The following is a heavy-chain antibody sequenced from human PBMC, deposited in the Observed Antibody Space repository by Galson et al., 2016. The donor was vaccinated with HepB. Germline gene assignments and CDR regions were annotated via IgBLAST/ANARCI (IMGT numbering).Heavy chain of an antibody. J-gene: IGHJ6*02. V-gene: IGHV3-48*02. CDR3: ARDGGQQVVRWERLRKVYYYYPMDV. CDR2: FGSGRTPI. D-gene: IGHD6-13*01. CDR1: GFTFSTYS. Sequence: SLRLPCAASGFTFSTYSMNWVRQAPAKGLEWASYFGSGRTPIYYADSETGRSIIPRENAKNSLYLQMYSLRDDDTAVYYCARDGGQQVVRWERLRKVYYYYPMDVWGQGTTVTVSS.